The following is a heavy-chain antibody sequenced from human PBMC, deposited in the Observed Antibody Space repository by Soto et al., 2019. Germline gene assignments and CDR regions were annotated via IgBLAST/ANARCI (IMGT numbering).Heavy chain of an antibody. CDR1: GGSISSGVYY. Sequence: SETLSLTCTVSGGSISSGVYYWSWIRQHPGKGLEWIGYIYYSGSTYYNPSLKSRVTISVDTSKNQFSLKLSSVTAADTAVYYCARALQWELLWFDPWGQGTLVTVSS. J-gene: IGHJ5*02. CDR3: ARALQWELLWFDP. CDR2: IYYSGST. V-gene: IGHV4-31*03. D-gene: IGHD1-26*01.